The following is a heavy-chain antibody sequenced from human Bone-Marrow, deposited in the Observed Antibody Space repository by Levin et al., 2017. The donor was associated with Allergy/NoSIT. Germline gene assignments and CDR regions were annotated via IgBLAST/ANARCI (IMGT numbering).Heavy chain of an antibody. CDR2: ISYDGSER. CDR3: ARVFDSYYFDY. D-gene: IGHD2-15*01. Sequence: GGSLRLSCAASGFTFGSYGMHWVRQAPGKGLEWVAFISYDGSERHYADSVRGRFTISRDKSENTLYLQMNSLRPEDTALYSCARVFDSYYFDYWGQGTLVTVSS. CDR1: GFTFGSYG. V-gene: IGHV3-30*03. J-gene: IGHJ4*02.